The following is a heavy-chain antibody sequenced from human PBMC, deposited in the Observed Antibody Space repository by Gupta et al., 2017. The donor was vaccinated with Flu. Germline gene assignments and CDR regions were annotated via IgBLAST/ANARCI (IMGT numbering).Heavy chain of an antibody. CDR1: GGSISKFS. V-gene: IGHV4-59*08. D-gene: IGHD7-27*01. Sequence: QVQLQESGPGLVKPSETLSLTCTVSGGSISKFSWSWIRQSPGKGLEWIGYIYYNGITNYNPSLKSRVVISVDTSKNQVSLKLSSVTAADRAVYFCARQELSEYGDAWFDPWGQGALVTVSS. CDR3: ARQELSEYGDAWFDP. J-gene: IGHJ5*02. CDR2: IYYNGIT.